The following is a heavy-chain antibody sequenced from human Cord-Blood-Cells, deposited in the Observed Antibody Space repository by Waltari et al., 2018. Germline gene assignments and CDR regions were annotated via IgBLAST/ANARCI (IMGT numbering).Heavy chain of an antibody. CDR3: TRVGSLRFLEWLLDAFDI. D-gene: IGHD3-3*01. V-gene: IGHV3-49*04. J-gene: IGHJ3*02. CDR1: GFTCGDYG. Sequence: EVQLVESGGGLVQPGRSLRLSCTASGFTCGDYGMRWVRQDPGMGLEWVGLIRSKAYGGTTEYAASVKGRFTISRDDSKSIAYLQMNSLKTEDTAVYYCTRVGSLRFLEWLLDAFDIWGQGTMVTVSS. CDR2: IRSKAYGGTT.